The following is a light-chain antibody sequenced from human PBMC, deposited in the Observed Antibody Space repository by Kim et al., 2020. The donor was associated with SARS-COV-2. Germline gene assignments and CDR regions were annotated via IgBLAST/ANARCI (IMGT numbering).Light chain of an antibody. CDR2: LGS. CDR1: QSLRNGNGNNY. J-gene: IGKJ2*01. Sequence: EPATISCRSRQSLRNGNGNNYLGWYLKKPGQSPQRLIKLGSNRASVVPDRFSGSGSGKDFRLKVSRMEAEDVAIYYSLQALQAPQTFGQGTKLEI. V-gene: IGKV2-28*01. CDR3: LQALQAPQT.